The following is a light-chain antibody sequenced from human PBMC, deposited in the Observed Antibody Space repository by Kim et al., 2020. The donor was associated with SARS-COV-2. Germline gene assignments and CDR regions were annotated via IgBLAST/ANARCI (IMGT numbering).Light chain of an antibody. J-gene: IGKJ1*01. CDR2: GAS. CDR3: QQYGSSPWT. CDR1: QSVSSSY. Sequence: EIVLTQSPGTLSLSPGERATLSCRASQSVSSSYLGWYQQKPGQAPRLLIYGASTRATGIPDRTSGSGSGTDFTLTISRLEPEDFAVYYCQQYGSSPWTFGQGTKVDIK. V-gene: IGKV3-20*01.